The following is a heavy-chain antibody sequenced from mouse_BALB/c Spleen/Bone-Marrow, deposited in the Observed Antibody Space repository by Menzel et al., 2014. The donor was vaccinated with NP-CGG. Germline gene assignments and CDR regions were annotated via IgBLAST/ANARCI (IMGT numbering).Heavy chain of an antibody. J-gene: IGHJ3*01. CDR2: INPSSGYT. CDR3: ARWANWDGFAY. Sequence: QVQLQQSGAELARPGASVKMSCKASGYTFXSYTMHWVKQRPGQGLEWIGYINPSSGYTNYNQKFKDKATLTADKSSSTAYMQLSSLTSEDSAVYYCARWANWDGFAYWGQGTLVTVSA. V-gene: IGHV1-4*01. CDR1: GYTFXSYT. D-gene: IGHD4-1*02.